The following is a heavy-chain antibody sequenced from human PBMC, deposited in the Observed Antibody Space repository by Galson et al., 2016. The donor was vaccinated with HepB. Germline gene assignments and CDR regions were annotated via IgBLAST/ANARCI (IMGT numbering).Heavy chain of an antibody. D-gene: IGHD1-20*01. CDR3: ARTPYNWKRGGDYYGRDV. CDR1: GFSLSTSGMT. Sequence: PALVKPTQTLTLTCTFSGFSLSTSGMTVSWIRQPPGKAPEWLARVDWDDEKFYSPSVKTRLTISKDTSRNQVFFTMTNMDPVDTGTYYCARTPYNWKRGGDYYGRDVWGQGTTVTVSS. CDR2: VDWDDEK. J-gene: IGHJ6*02. V-gene: IGHV2-70*04.